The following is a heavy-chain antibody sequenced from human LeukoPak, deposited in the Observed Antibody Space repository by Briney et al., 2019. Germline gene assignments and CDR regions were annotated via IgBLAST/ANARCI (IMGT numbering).Heavy chain of an antibody. D-gene: IGHD2-2*01. V-gene: IGHV4-30-2*01. CDR1: GGSISSSGYS. Sequence: SETLSLTCGVSGGSISSSGYSWSGIRQPPGKGLEWIGYSYHSGRIYCNPSLKSRVTISVDRSKSQFSLKLSSVTAADTAVYYCARGSYCSSTSCYAGEPIYYYYYGMDVWGKGTTVTVSS. CDR3: ARGSYCSSTSCYAGEPIYYYYYGMDV. J-gene: IGHJ6*04. CDR2: SYHSGRI.